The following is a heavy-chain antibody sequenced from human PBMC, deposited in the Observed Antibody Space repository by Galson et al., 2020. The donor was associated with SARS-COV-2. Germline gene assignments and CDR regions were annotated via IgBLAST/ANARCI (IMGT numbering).Heavy chain of an antibody. D-gene: IGHD6-13*01. CDR3: ASLAAAGTPFDY. CDR2: IYYSGST. Sequence: ISSYYWSWIRQPPGKGLEWIGYIYYSGSTNYNPSLKSRVTISVDTSKNQFSLKLSSVTAADTAVYYCASLAAAGTPFDYWGKGTLVTVSS. CDR1: ISSYY. J-gene: IGHJ4*02. V-gene: IGHV4-59*01.